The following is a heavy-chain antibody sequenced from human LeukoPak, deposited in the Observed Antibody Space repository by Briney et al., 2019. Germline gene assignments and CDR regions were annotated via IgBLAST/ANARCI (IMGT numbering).Heavy chain of an antibody. CDR2: IYYSGST. J-gene: IGHJ3*02. CDR1: GGSISSYY. V-gene: IGHV4-59*01. CDR3: ARHAIPGDAFDI. Sequence: SETLSLTCTVSGGSISSYYWSWIRQPPGKGLEWIGYIYYSGSTNYNPSLKSRVTISVDTSKNQFSLKLSSVTAADTAVYYCARHAIPGDAFDIWGQGTTVTVSS.